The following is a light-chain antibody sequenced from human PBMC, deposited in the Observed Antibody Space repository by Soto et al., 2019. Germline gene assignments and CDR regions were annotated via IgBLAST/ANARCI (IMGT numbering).Light chain of an antibody. CDR3: SSFTSDSIYV. Sequence: QSALTQPTSVSGSPGQSITISCTGNHNDIGTYDYVSWYQQHPGRAPRLLIYGVTTRPSGISDRFSASKSGLTASLTISGLQPEDEADYYCSSFTSDSIYVFGPGTKVTVL. V-gene: IGLV2-14*03. CDR2: GVT. CDR1: HNDIGTYDY. J-gene: IGLJ1*01.